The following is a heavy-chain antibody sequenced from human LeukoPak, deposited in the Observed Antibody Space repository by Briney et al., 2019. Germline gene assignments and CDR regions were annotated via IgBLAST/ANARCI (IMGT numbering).Heavy chain of an antibody. J-gene: IGHJ5*02. CDR2: IYYSGST. Sequence: KPSETLSLTCTVSGVSISSSSYYWGWLRQPPGKGLEWIGSIYYSGSTYYSPSLKSRVTISVDTSKNQFSLKLSSVTAADTAVYYCAGNYYDSRTNWFDPWGQGTLVTVSS. CDR3: AGNYYDSRTNWFDP. V-gene: IGHV4-39*07. D-gene: IGHD3-22*01. CDR1: GVSISSSSYY.